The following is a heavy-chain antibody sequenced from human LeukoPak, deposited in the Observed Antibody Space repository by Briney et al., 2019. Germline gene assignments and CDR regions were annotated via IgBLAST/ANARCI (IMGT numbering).Heavy chain of an antibody. Sequence: ASVKVSCKASGYTFTSYYMHWVRQAPGQGLEWMGIINPSGGTTSYAQKFQGRVTMTRDTSTSTVYMELSSLRSEDTAVYYCARGPRDRYCSSSSCYLDYWRQGTLVTVSS. CDR3: ARGPRDRYCSSSSCYLDY. CDR1: GYTFTSYY. D-gene: IGHD2-2*01. V-gene: IGHV1-46*01. J-gene: IGHJ4*02. CDR2: INPSGGTT.